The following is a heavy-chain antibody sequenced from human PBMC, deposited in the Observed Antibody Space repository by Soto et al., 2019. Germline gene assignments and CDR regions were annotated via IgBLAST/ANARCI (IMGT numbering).Heavy chain of an antibody. CDR2: INPHGGST. CDR3: ARSSGGNFGIIIEGTNWFAP. CDR1: RATFTSYY. D-gene: IGHD1-26*01. Sequence: ASVKDSCKAPRATFTSYYINWVRQAPGQALEWMGVINPHGGSTAYAQKFKGSVTLTRDTSASTVYMEVSSLTSEDTAMYYCARSSGGNFGIIIEGTNWFAPWGQGTLVTVSS. J-gene: IGHJ5*02. V-gene: IGHV1-46*01.